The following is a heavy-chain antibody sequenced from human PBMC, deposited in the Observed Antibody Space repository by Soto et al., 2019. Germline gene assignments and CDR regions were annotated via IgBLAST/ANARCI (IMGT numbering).Heavy chain of an antibody. CDR2: KYNNGNV. Sequence: QVQLQESGPGLVKPSETLSLTCTVSGDSISSSNYYYWVWIRQPPGKGLEWVGSKYNNGNVAFNPSCTGRVTVSVDTSKNQLSLKLNSVTATDTAVYYCASRSLTAPSNWGQGTLVTVSS. J-gene: IGHJ4*02. V-gene: IGHV4-39*01. CDR1: GDSISSSNYYY. D-gene: IGHD3-9*01. CDR3: ASRSLTAPSN.